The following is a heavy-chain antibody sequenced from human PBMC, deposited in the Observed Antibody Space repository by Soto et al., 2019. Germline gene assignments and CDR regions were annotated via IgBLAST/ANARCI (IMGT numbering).Heavy chain of an antibody. J-gene: IGHJ2*01. CDR1: GGTFSSYA. Sequence: SVKVSCKASGGTFSSYAISGVRQAPGRGLEWMGGIIPIFGTANYAQKFQGRVTITADESTSTAYMELSSLRSEDTAVYYCARVLYYDRSGSYWYFDLWGRGTLVTVSS. V-gene: IGHV1-69*13. D-gene: IGHD3-22*01. CDR2: IIPIFGTA. CDR3: ARVLYYDRSGSYWYFDL.